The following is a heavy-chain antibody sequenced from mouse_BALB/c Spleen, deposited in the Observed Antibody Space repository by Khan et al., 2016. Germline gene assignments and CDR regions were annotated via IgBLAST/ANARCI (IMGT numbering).Heavy chain of an antibody. CDR1: GYSITSDYA. D-gene: IGHD2-3*01. CDR3: ASDGPNYAIDY. CDR2: IIYSGST. J-gene: IGHJ4*01. Sequence: EVQLQESGPGLMKPSQSLSLTCTVTGYSITSDYAWNWIRQFPGNKLEWMGYIIYSGSTTYTPSLKSRISITRDTSKNQFFLQLNSVTSEDTATYYGASDGPNYAIDYWGQGTSVTVSS. V-gene: IGHV3-2*02.